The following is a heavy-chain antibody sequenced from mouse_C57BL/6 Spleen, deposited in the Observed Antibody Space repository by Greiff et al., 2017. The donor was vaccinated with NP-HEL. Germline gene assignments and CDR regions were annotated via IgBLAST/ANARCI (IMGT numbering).Heavy chain of an antibody. J-gene: IGHJ2*01. Sequence: QVQLQQPGAELVKPGASVKLSCKASGYTFTSYWMQWVKQRPGQGLEWIGEIDPSDSYTNYNQKFKGKATLTVDTSSSTAYMQLSSLTSEDSAVYYCARYDGYYGFDDWGQGTTLTVSS. CDR2: IDPSDSYT. CDR3: ARYDGYYGFDD. D-gene: IGHD2-3*01. CDR1: GYTFTSYW. V-gene: IGHV1-50*01.